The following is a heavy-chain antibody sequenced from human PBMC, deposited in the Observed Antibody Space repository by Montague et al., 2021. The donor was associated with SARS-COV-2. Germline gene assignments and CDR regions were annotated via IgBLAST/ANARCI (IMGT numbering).Heavy chain of an antibody. V-gene: IGHV2-70*11. CDR1: GFSLSTSGMC. Sequence: PALVKPTQTLTLTCTFSGFSLSTSGMCVSWIRQPPGKALEWLARIDWDDDKYYSTSLKTRLTISKDTSKNQVVLTMTNMDPVDTATYYCARMLYDISTGYLEWGFDYWGQGTMVTVSS. CDR3: ARMLYDISTGYLEWGFDY. CDR2: IDWDDDK. D-gene: IGHD3-9*01. J-gene: IGHJ4*01.